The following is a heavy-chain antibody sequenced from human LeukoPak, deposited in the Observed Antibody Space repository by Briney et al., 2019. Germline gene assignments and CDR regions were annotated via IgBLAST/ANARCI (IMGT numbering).Heavy chain of an antibody. CDR3: AKDGYYESSGYSYFDY. CDR1: GFTFSSYA. Sequence: PGGSLRLSCAASGFTFSSYAMSWVRHAPGKGLEWVSAISGSGGTTHYADSVKGRFTISRDNSKNTLSLQMNSLRAEDTAVYYCAKDGYYESSGYSYFDYWGQGTLVTVSS. V-gene: IGHV3-23*01. D-gene: IGHD3-22*01. CDR2: ISGSGGTT. J-gene: IGHJ4*02.